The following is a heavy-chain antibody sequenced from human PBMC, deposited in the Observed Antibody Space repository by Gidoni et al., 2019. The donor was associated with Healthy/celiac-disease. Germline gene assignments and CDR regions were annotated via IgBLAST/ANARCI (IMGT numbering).Heavy chain of an antibody. CDR2: IYYSGST. CDR1: GGSVSSYY. Sequence: QVQLQESGPGLVTPSETLSLTCTVSGGSVSSYYWSWIRQPPKKGLEWIGYIYYSGSTNYNPSLKSRVTISVDTSKNQFSLKLSSVTAADTAVYYCARLYSGYAVDYWGQGTLVTVSS. CDR3: ARLYSGYAVDY. V-gene: IGHV4-59*08. J-gene: IGHJ4*02. D-gene: IGHD5-12*01.